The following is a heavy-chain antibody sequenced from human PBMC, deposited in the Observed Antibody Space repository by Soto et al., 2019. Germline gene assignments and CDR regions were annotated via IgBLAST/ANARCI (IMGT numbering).Heavy chain of an antibody. J-gene: IGHJ4*02. Sequence: GGSLRLSCAASGFTFSSYAMSWVRQAPGKGLEWVSAISGSGGSTYYADSVKGRFTISRDNSKNTLYLQMNSLRAEDTAVYYCAKAIPDDFWSGYFPVDYWGQGTLVTVSS. CDR3: AKAIPDDFWSGYFPVDY. CDR2: ISGSGGST. V-gene: IGHV3-23*01. D-gene: IGHD3-3*01. CDR1: GFTFSSYA.